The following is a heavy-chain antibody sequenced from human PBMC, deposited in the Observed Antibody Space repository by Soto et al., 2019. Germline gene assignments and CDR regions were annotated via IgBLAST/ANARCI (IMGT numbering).Heavy chain of an antibody. CDR3: ARAMVSSSRRAFDY. CDR2: INHSGST. Sequence: XLTCAVYXGXXXXXXXSXIRXPPGKGLEWIGEINHSGSTNYNPSLKSRVTISVDTSKNQFSLKLSSVTAADTAVYYCARAMVSSSRRAFDYWGQGTLVTVSS. J-gene: IGHJ4*02. CDR1: XGXXXXXX. V-gene: IGHV4-34*01. D-gene: IGHD6-13*01.